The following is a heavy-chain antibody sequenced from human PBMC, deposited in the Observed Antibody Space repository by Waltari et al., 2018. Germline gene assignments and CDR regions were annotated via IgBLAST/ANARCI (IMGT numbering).Heavy chain of an antibody. Sequence: QVQLQQWGAGLLKPSETLSLTCAVYGGSFSGYYWSWIRRPPGKGLEWIGEINHSGSTNYNPSLKSRVTISVDTSKNQFSLKLSSVTAADTAVYYCARDVSSSWSVDAFDIWGQGTMVTVSS. D-gene: IGHD6-13*01. J-gene: IGHJ3*02. CDR2: INHSGST. CDR1: GGSFSGYY. CDR3: ARDVSSSWSVDAFDI. V-gene: IGHV4-34*01.